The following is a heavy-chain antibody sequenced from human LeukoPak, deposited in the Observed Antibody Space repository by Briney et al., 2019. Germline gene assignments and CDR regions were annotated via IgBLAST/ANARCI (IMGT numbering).Heavy chain of an antibody. D-gene: IGHD2-2*02. J-gene: IGHJ3*02. CDR3: ARGSSVPAAIRRDAFDI. Sequence: ASVKVSCKASGGTFSSYAISWVRQAPGQGLEWMGWINPNSGGTNYAQKFQGRVTMTRDTSISTAYMELSRLRSDDTAVYYCARGSSVPAAIRRDAFDIWGQGTMVTVSS. CDR1: GGTFSSYA. CDR2: INPNSGGT. V-gene: IGHV1-2*02.